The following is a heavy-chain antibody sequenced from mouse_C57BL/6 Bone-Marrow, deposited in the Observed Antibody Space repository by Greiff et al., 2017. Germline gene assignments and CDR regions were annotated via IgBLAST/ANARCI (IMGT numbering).Heavy chain of an antibody. CDR3: AIYCSSIYLFAY. Sequence: QVQLQQPGAELVKPGASVKMSCKASGYTFTSYWITWVKQRPGQGLEWIGEIYPGSGSTNYHEKFKSKATLTVDTSSSTAYMQLSSLTSEDSAVYYCAIYCSSIYLFAYWGQGTLVTVSA. J-gene: IGHJ3*01. V-gene: IGHV1-55*01. CDR2: IYPGSGST. D-gene: IGHD1-1*01. CDR1: GYTFTSYW.